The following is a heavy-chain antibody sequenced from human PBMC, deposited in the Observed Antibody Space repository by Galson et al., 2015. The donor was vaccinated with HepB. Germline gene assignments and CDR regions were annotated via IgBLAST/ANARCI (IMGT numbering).Heavy chain of an antibody. CDR1: GYTFTNFY. Sequence: SVKVSCKASGYTFTNFYIHWVRQVPGQGPECMGWVNPNSGATTYTPKFQDRLTMTRDTSLRTVYMELNRPSLKSRVTISVDKSKNQFSLKLTSVTAADTAVYYCARAKEGRGYFDYWGQGTLVTVSS. D-gene: IGHD3-10*01. V-gene: IGHV1-2*02. CDR3: DKSKNQFSLKLTSVTAADTAVYYCARAKEGRGYFDY. CDR2: VNPNSGAT. J-gene: IGHJ4*02.